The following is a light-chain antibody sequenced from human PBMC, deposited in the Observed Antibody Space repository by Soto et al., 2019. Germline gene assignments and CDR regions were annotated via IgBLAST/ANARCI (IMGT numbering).Light chain of an antibody. CDR2: EVT. CDR3: SSYTRSNTVV. J-gene: IGLJ3*02. CDR1: SSDVGGYNL. V-gene: IGLV2-14*01. Sequence: QSVLTQPASVSGSPGQSITISCTGTSSDVGGYNLVSWYQQHPGQNPKLMIYEVTNRPSGVSNGFAGSKSGNTASLTISGLQAEDEADYYCSSYTRSNTVVFGGGTQVTVL.